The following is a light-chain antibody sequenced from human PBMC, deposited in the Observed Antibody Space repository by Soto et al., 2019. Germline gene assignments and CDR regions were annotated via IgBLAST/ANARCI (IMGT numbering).Light chain of an antibody. J-gene: IGKJ1*01. CDR1: QTISSW. Sequence: DIQMTQSPSTLSGSVGDRVTITCRASQTISSWLAWYQHKPGQAPKLLIYGASTLQSGVPSRFSGSGFGTDFTLTISSLQPEDFATYYCQQSYLTPRTFGQGTKVDIK. CDR2: GAS. V-gene: IGKV1-39*01. CDR3: QQSYLTPRT.